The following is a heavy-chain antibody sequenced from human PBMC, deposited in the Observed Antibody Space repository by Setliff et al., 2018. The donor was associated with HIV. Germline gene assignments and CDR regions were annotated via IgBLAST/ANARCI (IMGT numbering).Heavy chain of an antibody. J-gene: IGHJ4*02. CDR3: AKNFYSSPWSPLDY. Sequence: PGGSLRLSCEVSGVSTYGMHWVRQAPGKGLEWVAFIRYDGTYKYYADSLKGRFTISRDNSKNTLFLQMNSLRTEDTAVYYCAKNFYSSPWSPLDYWGQGTLVTVSS. D-gene: IGHD6-19*01. V-gene: IGHV3-30*02. CDR2: IRYDGTYK. CDR1: GVSTYG.